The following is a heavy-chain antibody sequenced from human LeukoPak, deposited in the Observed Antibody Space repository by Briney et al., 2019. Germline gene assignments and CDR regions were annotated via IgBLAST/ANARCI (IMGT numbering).Heavy chain of an antibody. Sequence: SETLSLTCAGYGGSFSGYYWSWIRQPPGKGLEWIGEINHSGSTNYNPSLKSRVTISVDTSKNQFSLKLSSVTAADTAVYYCARAAVDTAMVTGRAFDIWGQGTMVTVSS. CDR1: GGSFSGYY. D-gene: IGHD5-18*01. CDR2: INHSGST. J-gene: IGHJ3*02. CDR3: ARAAVDTAMVTGRAFDI. V-gene: IGHV4-34*01.